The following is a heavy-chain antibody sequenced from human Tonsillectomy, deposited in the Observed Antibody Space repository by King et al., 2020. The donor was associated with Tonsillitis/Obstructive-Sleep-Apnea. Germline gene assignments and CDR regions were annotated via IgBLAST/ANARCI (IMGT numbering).Heavy chain of an antibody. CDR3: AKEIKWELVWSFHY. D-gene: IGHD1-26*01. V-gene: IGHV3-9*01. J-gene: IGHJ4*02. CDR1: GFTFDDYA. Sequence: VQLVESGGGLVQPGRSLRLSCAASGFTFDDYAMHWVRHAPGKGLEWVSGISWKSGRIGYADSVKGRFIISRDNAKNSLHLQLNSLRAEDTALYYCAKEIKWELVWSFHYWGQGTLVTVSS. CDR2: ISWKSGRI.